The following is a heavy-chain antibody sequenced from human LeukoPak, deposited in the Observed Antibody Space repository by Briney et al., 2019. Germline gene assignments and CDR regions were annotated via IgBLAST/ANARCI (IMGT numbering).Heavy chain of an antibody. V-gene: IGHV3-7*03. CDR3: AKDRPENY. Sequence: GGSLRLSCAASGFTFSSYWMSWVRQAPGKGLEWVANIKQDGSEKDYVDSVKGRFTISRDNSKNTLYLQMNSLRADDTAVYYCAKDRPENYWGQGTLVTASS. D-gene: IGHD1-14*01. CDR1: GFTFSSYW. CDR2: IKQDGSEK. J-gene: IGHJ4*02.